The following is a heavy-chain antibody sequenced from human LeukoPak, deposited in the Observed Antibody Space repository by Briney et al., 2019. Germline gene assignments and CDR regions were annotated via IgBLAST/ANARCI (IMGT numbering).Heavy chain of an antibody. CDR3: ARGYNWNPFDY. D-gene: IGHD1-1*01. Sequence: ASVTVSFKSSGYTFTGHYMHWVRQAPGQGREWMGWINPNSGGTNYAQKFQGRVTITRDTSISTAYMELSRLRSDDTAVYYCARGYNWNPFDYWGQGTLVTVSS. V-gene: IGHV1-2*02. CDR1: GYTFTGHY. J-gene: IGHJ4*02. CDR2: INPNSGGT.